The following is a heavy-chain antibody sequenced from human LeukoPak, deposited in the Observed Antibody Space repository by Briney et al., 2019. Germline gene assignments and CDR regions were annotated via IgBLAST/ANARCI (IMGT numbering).Heavy chain of an antibody. CDR3: ARVMVAARVPGYYYYYMDV. CDR2: IIPIFGTA. J-gene: IGHJ6*03. CDR1: GGTFSSYA. Sequence: ASVKVSCEASGGTFSSYAISWVRQAPGQGLEWMGGIIPIFGTANYAQKFQGRVTITTDESTSTAYMELSSLRSEDTAVYYCARVMVAARVPGYYYYYMDVWGKGTTVTVSS. D-gene: IGHD2-15*01. V-gene: IGHV1-69*05.